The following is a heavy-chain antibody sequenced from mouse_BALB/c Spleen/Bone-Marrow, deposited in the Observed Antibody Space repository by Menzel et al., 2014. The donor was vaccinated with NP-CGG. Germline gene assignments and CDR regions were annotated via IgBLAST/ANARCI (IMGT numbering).Heavy chain of an antibody. V-gene: IGHV1-63*02. J-gene: IGHJ2*01. Sequence: VQLQQSGAELVRPGTSVKISCKASGYTFTNYWLGWIKQRPGHGLEWIGDFYPGGGYTNYNEEFKGKATLTADASSSTAYMQLSSLTSEDSAVYFCARTAYFDDWGQGTTLTVSS. CDR1: GYTFTNYW. CDR2: FYPGGGYT. CDR3: ARTAYFDD.